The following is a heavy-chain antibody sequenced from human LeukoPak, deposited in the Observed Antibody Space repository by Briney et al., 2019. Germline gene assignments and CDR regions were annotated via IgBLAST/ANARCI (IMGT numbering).Heavy chain of an antibody. D-gene: IGHD5-18*01. CDR2: SDPEDGER. V-gene: IGHV1-24*01. CDR1: GKTLSDLS. CDR3: VTGFTTMAVDYFDY. J-gene: IGHJ4*02. Sequence: GASVKVSCKVSGKTLSDLSIHWLRQPPGKGLEWLGGSDPEDGERIYAQMFQGRVTMTEGTSIDTAYMELSSLRSEDTAVYYCVTGFTTMAVDYFDYWGQGTLVTVSP.